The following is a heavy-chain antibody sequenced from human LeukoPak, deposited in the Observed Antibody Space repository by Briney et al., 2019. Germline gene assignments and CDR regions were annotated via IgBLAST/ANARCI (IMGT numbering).Heavy chain of an antibody. D-gene: IGHD2-15*01. CDR1: GFTFSSYS. V-gene: IGHV3-48*04. J-gene: IGHJ6*03. CDR2: ISSSSSTI. Sequence: GGSLRLSCAASGFTFSSYSMNWVRQAPGKGLEWVSYISSSSSTIYYADSVRGRFTISRDNAKNSLYLQMNSLRAEDTAVYYCARRRVVAYMDVWGKGTTVTVSS. CDR3: ARRRVVAYMDV.